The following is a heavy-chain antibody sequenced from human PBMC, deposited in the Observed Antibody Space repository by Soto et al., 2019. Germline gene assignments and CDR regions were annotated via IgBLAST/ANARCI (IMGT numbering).Heavy chain of an antibody. V-gene: IGHV1-3*05. CDR1: GYIFPNYA. CDR2: INPAHGNT. CDR3: GSAPYSSGWYGAVHI. Sequence: QVQFVQSGAEEKKPGASVKVSCKASGYIFPNYAIHWVRQAPGQRLEWMGWINPAHGNTKYSQNFQDRITISRDTSANTAHLEMSSLTSKDTAVYYCGSAPYSSGWYGAVHISGQGTIVTVSS. J-gene: IGHJ3*02. D-gene: IGHD6-19*01.